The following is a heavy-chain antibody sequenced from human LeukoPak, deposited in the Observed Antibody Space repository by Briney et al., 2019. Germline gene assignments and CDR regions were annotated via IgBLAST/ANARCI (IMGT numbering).Heavy chain of an antibody. D-gene: IGHD6-13*01. J-gene: IGHJ4*02. CDR2: IYYSGST. CDR3: ARDPFPYSSSWANDY. V-gene: IGHV4-39*02. CDR1: GGSISSSSYY. Sequence: SETLSLTCTVSGGSISSSSYYWGWIRQPPGKGLEWIGSIYYSGSTYYNPSLKSRVTISVDTSKNQFSLKLSSVTAADTAVYYCARDPFPYSSSWANDYWGQGTLVTVSS.